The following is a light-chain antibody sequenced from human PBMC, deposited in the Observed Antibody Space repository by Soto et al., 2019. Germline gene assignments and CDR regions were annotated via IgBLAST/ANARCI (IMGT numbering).Light chain of an antibody. J-gene: IGKJ3*01. CDR1: QSINSRY. Sequence: EIVLTQSPGTLSLSPGERATLSCRASQSINSRYLAWYQQKPGQAPRLLIYGVSSRATGIPDWFSGSGSGTDFTLTISRLEPEDFAVYYGQQFGSSPGFTFGPGTKVDIK. V-gene: IGKV3-20*01. CDR3: QQFGSSPGFT. CDR2: GVS.